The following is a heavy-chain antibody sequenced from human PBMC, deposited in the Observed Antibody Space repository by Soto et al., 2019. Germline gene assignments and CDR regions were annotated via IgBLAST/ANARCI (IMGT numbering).Heavy chain of an antibody. CDR1: GFTFSSSA. Sequence: SVKVSCKTSGFTFSSSAVHWVRQARGHRLQWIGWIDVGSANANYAQMLQERVTISADKSISTAYLQWSSLKASDSAMYFCARHYYYDSSYYYPTNTQLPLDYWGQGTLVTVSS. CDR2: IDVGSANA. D-gene: IGHD3-22*01. J-gene: IGHJ4*02. CDR3: ARHYYYDSSYYYPTNTQLPLDY. V-gene: IGHV1-58*01.